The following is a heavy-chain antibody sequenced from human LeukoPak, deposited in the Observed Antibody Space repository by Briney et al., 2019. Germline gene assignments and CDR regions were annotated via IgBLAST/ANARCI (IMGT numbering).Heavy chain of an antibody. J-gene: IGHJ4*02. V-gene: IGHV4-34*01. D-gene: IGHD5-12*01. CDR3: ARGRGIVAMRRLGGYFDY. Sequence: PSETLSLTCAVYGGSFSGYYWSWIRQPPGKGLEWIGEINHSGSTNYNPSLKSRVTISVDTSKNQFSLKLSSVTAADTAVYYCARGRGIVAMRRLGGYFDYWGQGTLVTVSS. CDR1: GGSFSGYY. CDR2: INHSGST.